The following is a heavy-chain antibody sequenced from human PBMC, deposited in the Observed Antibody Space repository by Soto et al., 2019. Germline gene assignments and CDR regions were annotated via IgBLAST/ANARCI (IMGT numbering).Heavy chain of an antibody. CDR1: GYTLTELS. Sequence: QVPLVQSGAEVKKPGASVKVSCKVSGYTLTELSMHWVRQAPGKGLEWMGGFDPEDGETIYAQKFQGRVTMTEDTSTDTAYMELSSLRSEDTAVYYCATIPMLYSSSSPRYYYGMDVWGQGTTVTVSS. CDR2: FDPEDGET. CDR3: ATIPMLYSSSSPRYYYGMDV. V-gene: IGHV1-24*01. D-gene: IGHD6-13*01. J-gene: IGHJ6*02.